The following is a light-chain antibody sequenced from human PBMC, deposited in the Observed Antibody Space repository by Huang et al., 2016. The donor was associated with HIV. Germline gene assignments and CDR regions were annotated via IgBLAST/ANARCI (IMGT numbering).Light chain of an antibody. Sequence: EIVLTQSPATLSLSPGKRATLSCRASQSVNSYLAWYQQKPGQAPRLLIYGASNRATGIPGRFSGSGSGTDFTLTISNVPSEDFAVYYCQQRSAWPLTFGGGTKVEI. CDR1: QSVNSY. CDR3: QQRSAWPLT. J-gene: IGKJ4*01. CDR2: GAS. V-gene: IGKV3-11*01.